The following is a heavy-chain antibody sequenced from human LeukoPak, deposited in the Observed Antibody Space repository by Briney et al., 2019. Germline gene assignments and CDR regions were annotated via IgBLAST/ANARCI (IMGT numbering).Heavy chain of an antibody. CDR2: INPNSGGT. Sequence: ASVNVSCKASGYTFSGYYIHWVRQAPGQGLEGMGWINPNSGGTNYAQNFQGRVTMTRDTSISTAYMELSSLRSDDTAVYYCARANSGWYPYFVYWGQGTLVTVSS. V-gene: IGHV1-2*02. CDR1: GYTFSGYY. CDR3: ARANSGWYPYFVY. J-gene: IGHJ4*02. D-gene: IGHD6-19*01.